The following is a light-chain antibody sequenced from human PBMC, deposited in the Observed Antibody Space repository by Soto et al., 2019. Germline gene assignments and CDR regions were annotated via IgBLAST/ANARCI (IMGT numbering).Light chain of an antibody. CDR1: RSNIGAGYD. Sequence: QSVLTQPPSVSGAPGQRVTISCTGSRSNIGAGYDVHWYQQLPGTAPKLLIYVTNNRPSGVPDRFSGSKSGTSASLAITGLRAEDEADYYCQTYDSSLTNAVFGGGTKLTVL. CDR2: VTN. CDR3: QTYDSSLTNAV. V-gene: IGLV1-40*01. J-gene: IGLJ2*01.